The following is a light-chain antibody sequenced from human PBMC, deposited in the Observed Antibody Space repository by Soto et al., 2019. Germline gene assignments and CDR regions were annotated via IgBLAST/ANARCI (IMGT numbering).Light chain of an antibody. J-gene: IGKJ4*01. CDR3: QQHKSYPVT. CDR1: QSISVW. CDR2: DAS. V-gene: IGKV1-5*01. Sequence: IQMTQSPSSLSASVGHRVTIACRASQSISVWLSWYQHKPGKAPNLLIYDASSLKSGVPSRFSGGGSGTEFTLTISSVQPDDFASYYCQQHKSYPVTFGGGTKVDIK.